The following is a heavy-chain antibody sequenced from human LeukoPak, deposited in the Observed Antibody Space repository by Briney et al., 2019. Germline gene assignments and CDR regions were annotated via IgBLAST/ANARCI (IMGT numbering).Heavy chain of an antibody. CDR1: GGSISSSSYY. Sequence: PSETLSLTCTVSGGSISSSSYYWGWIRQPPGKGLEWIGSIYYSGSTYYNPSLKSRVTISVDTSKNQFSLKLSSVTAADTAVYYCARPRPLEDTIFGVVNSLDVWGKGTTVTVSS. V-gene: IGHV4-39*01. D-gene: IGHD3-3*01. CDR2: IYYSGST. CDR3: ARPRPLEDTIFGVVNSLDV. J-gene: IGHJ6*04.